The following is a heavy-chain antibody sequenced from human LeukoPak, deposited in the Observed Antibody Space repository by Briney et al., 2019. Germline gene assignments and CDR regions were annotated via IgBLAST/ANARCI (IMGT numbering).Heavy chain of an antibody. V-gene: IGHV3-23*01. Sequence: GGSLRLSCAASGFTFSSHAMSWVRQAPGKGLEWVSAISGSGGSTYYADSVKGRFTISRDNSKNTLYLQMNSLRAEDTAVYYCAKDLDYGGNGPDAFDIWGQGTMVTVSS. CDR3: AKDLDYGGNGPDAFDI. CDR1: GFTFSSHA. J-gene: IGHJ3*02. CDR2: ISGSGGST. D-gene: IGHD4-23*01.